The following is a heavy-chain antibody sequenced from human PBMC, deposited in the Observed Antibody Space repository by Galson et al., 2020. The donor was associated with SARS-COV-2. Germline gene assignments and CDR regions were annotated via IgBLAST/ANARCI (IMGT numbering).Heavy chain of an antibody. CDR2: IYPGDSDT. V-gene: IGHV5-51*01. CDR3: AKEVWARNYYYGMDV. Sequence: GESLKISCKGSGYSFTSYWIGWVRQMPGKGLEWMGIIYPGDSDTRYSPSFQGQVTISADRSISTAYLQGRSLKSSDTAMYYCAKEVWARNYYYGMDVWSQGTTVTDSS. J-gene: IGHJ6*02. D-gene: IGHD7-27*01. CDR1: GYSFTSYW.